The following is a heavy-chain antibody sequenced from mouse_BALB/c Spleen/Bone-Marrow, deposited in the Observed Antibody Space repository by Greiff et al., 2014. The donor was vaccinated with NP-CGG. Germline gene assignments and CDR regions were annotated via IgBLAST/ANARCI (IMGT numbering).Heavy chain of an antibody. CDR3: ARWDTTAMDY. CDR2: ILPGRGST. J-gene: IGHJ4*01. D-gene: IGHD1-1*01. V-gene: IGHV1-9*01. CDR1: GYTLSSYW. Sequence: QVQLQQPGAELMKPGASVKISCKATGYTLSSYWIEWVKQRPGHGLEWIGEILPGRGSTNYNEKFKGKATFTSDTSSNTAYMQLSSLTSEDSAVYYCARWDTTAMDYWGQGTSVTVSS.